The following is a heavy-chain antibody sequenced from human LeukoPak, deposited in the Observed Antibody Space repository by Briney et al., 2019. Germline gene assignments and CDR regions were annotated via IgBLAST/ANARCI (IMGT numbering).Heavy chain of an antibody. CDR1: GFSFSSYA. Sequence: GGSLRLSCAASGFSFSSYAMSWVRQAPGKGLEWVSVISGSGDMTYYADSVKGRFTMSRDNPKNTLYLQMNSLRAEDTAVYFCAKTVSGSHSYQGGDYWGQGTLVTVST. CDR2: ISGSGDMT. J-gene: IGHJ4*02. CDR3: AKTVSGSHSYQGGDY. V-gene: IGHV3-23*01. D-gene: IGHD3-16*02.